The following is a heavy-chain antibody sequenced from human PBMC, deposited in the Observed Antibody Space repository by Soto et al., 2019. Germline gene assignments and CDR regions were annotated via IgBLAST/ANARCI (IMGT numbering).Heavy chain of an antibody. D-gene: IGHD3-22*01. Sequence: GASVKVSCKASGGTFSSYAISWVRQAPGQGLEWMGGIIPIFGTANYAQKFQGRVTITADESTSTAYMELSSLRSEDTAVYYCARDRRNYYDSSGPSFDPWGQGTLVTVSS. V-gene: IGHV1-69*13. CDR2: IIPIFGTA. CDR1: GGTFSSYA. J-gene: IGHJ5*02. CDR3: ARDRRNYYDSSGPSFDP.